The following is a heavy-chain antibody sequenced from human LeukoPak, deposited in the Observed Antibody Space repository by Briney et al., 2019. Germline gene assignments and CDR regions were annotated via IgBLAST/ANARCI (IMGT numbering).Heavy chain of an antibody. CDR3: ARDRSLGPGTAGYYFDY. Sequence: PGGSLRLSCSVSGFTFEDYGISWVRQAPGKGLECVSGINWNGGSTGYADSVKGRFTISRDNAKNSLYLQMNSLRAEDTALYYCARDRSLGPGTAGYYFDYWGQGTLVTVSS. D-gene: IGHD1-26*01. V-gene: IGHV3-20*04. CDR2: INWNGGST. J-gene: IGHJ4*02. CDR1: GFTFEDYG.